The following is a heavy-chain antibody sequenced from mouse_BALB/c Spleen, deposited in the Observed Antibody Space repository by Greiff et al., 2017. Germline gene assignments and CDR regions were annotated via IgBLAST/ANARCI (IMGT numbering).Heavy chain of an antibody. J-gene: IGHJ4*01. D-gene: IGHD2-12*01. CDR2: ISSGGSYT. CDR3: TRENDDAMDY. CDR1: GFTFSSYT. V-gene: IGHV5-6-4*01. Sequence: EVMLVESGGGLVKPGGSLKLSCAASGFTFSSYTMSWVRQTPEKRLEWVATISSGGSYTYYPDSVKGRFTISRDNAKNTLYLQMSSLKSEDTAMYYCTRENDDAMDYWGQGTSVTVSS.